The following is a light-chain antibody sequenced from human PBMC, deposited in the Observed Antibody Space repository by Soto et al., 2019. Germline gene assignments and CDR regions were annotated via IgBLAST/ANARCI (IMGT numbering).Light chain of an antibody. Sequence: DIQLTQSPSFLSASVGDRVTITCRASQGISSYLAWYQQKPGKAPKLLIYAASTLQSGVPSRFSGSGSGTEFTLTISSLQPEDFATDYFQHRNSYPLTFGGGTKVEIK. CDR1: QGISSY. CDR2: AAS. V-gene: IGKV1-9*01. J-gene: IGKJ4*01. CDR3: QHRNSYPLT.